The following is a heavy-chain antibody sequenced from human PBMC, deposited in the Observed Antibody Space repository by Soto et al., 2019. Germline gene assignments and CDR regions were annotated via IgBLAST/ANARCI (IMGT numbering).Heavy chain of an antibody. D-gene: IGHD3-10*01. CDR3: AKAGTSVY. J-gene: IGHJ4*02. V-gene: IGHV3-23*01. CDR1: GFTFSNYA. Sequence: PGGSLRLSXAASGFTFSNYAMTWVRQAPGKGLEWVSCISGGSTYYADSVKGRFTISRDNSKNALYLQMNSLRADDTAVYYCAKAGTSVYWGQGTLVTVS. CDR2: ISGGST.